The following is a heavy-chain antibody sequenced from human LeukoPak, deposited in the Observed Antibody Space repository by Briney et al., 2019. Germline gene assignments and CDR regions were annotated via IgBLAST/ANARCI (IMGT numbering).Heavy chain of an antibody. Sequence: ASVKVSCKASGYTFTGYYMHWVRQAPGQGLEWMGWINPNSGGTNYAQKFQGRVTMTRDTSISTAYMELSRLRSDDTAVYYCAGDSLWFGELPFDYWGQGTLVTVSS. J-gene: IGHJ4*02. V-gene: IGHV1-2*02. CDR2: INPNSGGT. CDR1: GYTFTGYY. D-gene: IGHD3-10*01. CDR3: AGDSLWFGELPFDY.